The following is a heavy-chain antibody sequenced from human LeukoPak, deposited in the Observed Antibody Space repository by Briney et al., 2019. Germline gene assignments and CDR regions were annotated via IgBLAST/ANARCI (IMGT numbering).Heavy chain of an antibody. D-gene: IGHD5-18*01. J-gene: IGHJ6*04. CDR1: GFSLSTSGMC. Sequence: SGPTLVNPTQTLTLTCTFSGFSLSTSGMCVSWIRQPTGKALEWLALIDWDDDKYYSTSLKTRLTISKDTSKNQVVLTMTNMDPVDTATYYCARIRVDTAMVYYYYGMDVWGKGTTVTVSS. CDR2: IDWDDDK. CDR3: ARIRVDTAMVYYYYGMDV. V-gene: IGHV2-70*01.